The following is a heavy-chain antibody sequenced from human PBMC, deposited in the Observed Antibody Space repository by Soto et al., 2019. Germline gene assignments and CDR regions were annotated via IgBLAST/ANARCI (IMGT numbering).Heavy chain of an antibody. CDR2: INHSGST. CDR1: GGSLSGYY. D-gene: IGHD1-1*01. CDR3: ARTRNLDV. V-gene: IGHV4-34*01. J-gene: IGHJ6*02. Sequence: QVQLQQWGAGLLKPSETLFLTCAVYGGSLSGYYGNWIRQSPGKGLEWIGEINHSGSTNYNPSLKSRVTISIDTSKNQFSLKLSSVTAADTAVYYCARTRNLDVWGQGTTVIVSS.